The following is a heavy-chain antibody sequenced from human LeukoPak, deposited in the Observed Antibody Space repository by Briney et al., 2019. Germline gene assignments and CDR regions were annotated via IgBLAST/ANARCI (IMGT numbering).Heavy chain of an antibody. CDR2: INPNSGGT. D-gene: IGHD3-16*01. V-gene: IGHV1-2*02. Sequence: GASVKVCCKASGYTFTGYYMHWVRQAPGQGLEWMGWINPNSGGTNYAQKFQGRVTMTRDTSISTAYMELSRLRSDDTAVYYCARVGLSGTHNYYYYGMDAWGQGTTVTVSS. J-gene: IGHJ6*02. CDR3: ARVGLSGTHNYYYYGMDA. CDR1: GYTFTGYY.